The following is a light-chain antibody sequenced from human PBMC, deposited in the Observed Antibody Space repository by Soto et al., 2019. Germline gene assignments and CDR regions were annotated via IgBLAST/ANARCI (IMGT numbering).Light chain of an antibody. V-gene: IGKV3-20*01. CDR2: GAY. Sequence: EIVLTQSPGTLALSPGERATLSCRASQSVSSRYLASYKQKHGQAPRLLIYGAYSRATGIPDRFSGSGSGTDFTLTISRLEPEDFEVYYCQQYGSLFGPGTKVDIK. J-gene: IGKJ3*01. CDR1: QSVSSRY. CDR3: QQYGSL.